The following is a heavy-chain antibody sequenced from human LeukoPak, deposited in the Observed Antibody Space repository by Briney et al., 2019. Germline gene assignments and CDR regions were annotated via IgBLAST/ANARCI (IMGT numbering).Heavy chain of an antibody. CDR3: ARRGAAGFDP. D-gene: IGHD6-13*01. V-gene: IGHV1-69*04. CDR2: IIPILGIA. CDR1: GYTFTSYG. J-gene: IGHJ5*02. Sequence: ASVKVSCKASGYTFTSYGISWVRQAPGQGLEWMGRIIPILGIANYAQKFQGRVTITADKPTSTAYMELSSLRSEDTAVYYCARRGAAGFDPWGQGTLVTVSS.